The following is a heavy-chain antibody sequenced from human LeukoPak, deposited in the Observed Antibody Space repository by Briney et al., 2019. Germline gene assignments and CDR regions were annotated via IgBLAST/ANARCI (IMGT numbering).Heavy chain of an antibody. Sequence: PGGSLRLSCAASGYIFSPYWVTWVRQAPGMGLEWVANMKEDGGEKFYVDSVRGRFTISRDNAKNSVYLQMNSLRAEDTAVYYCAKSKFPSGVYYFDSWGQGTLLTVSP. J-gene: IGHJ4*02. CDR2: MKEDGGEK. V-gene: IGHV3-7*03. CDR1: GYIFSPYW. D-gene: IGHD3-10*01. CDR3: AKSKFPSGVYYFDS.